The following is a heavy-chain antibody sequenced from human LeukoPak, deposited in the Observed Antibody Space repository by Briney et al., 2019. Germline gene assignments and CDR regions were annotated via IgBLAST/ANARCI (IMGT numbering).Heavy chain of an antibody. CDR2: INHSGST. CDR3: ARTRKWLATFDY. V-gene: IGHV4-34*01. J-gene: IGHJ4*02. D-gene: IGHD6-19*01. Sequence: PSETLSLTCAVYGGSFSGYYWSWIRQPPGKGLEWIGEINHSGSTNYNPSLKSRVTISVDTSKNQSSLKLSSVNAADTAVYYCARTRKWLATFDYWGQGTLVTVSS. CDR1: GGSFSGYY.